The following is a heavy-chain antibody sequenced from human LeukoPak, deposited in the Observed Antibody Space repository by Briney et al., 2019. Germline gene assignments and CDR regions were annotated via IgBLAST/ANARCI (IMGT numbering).Heavy chain of an antibody. D-gene: IGHD3/OR15-3a*01. CDR1: GFTFSSHG. Sequence: GGSLRLSCAASGFTFSSHGMHWVRQAPGKGLEWVTFIRSDGSSNYYGDSVKGRFTLSRDNFKNTLSLQMNSLRAEDTAVYYCVRDRDWGFDYWGQGALVTVSS. J-gene: IGHJ4*02. V-gene: IGHV3-30*02. CDR3: VRDRDWGFDY. CDR2: IRSDGSSN.